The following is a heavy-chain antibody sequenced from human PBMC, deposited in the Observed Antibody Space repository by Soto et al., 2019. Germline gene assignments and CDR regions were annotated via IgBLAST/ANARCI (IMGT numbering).Heavy chain of an antibody. CDR3: AHTKDSSGFLTS. D-gene: IGHD3-22*01. CDR1: GFSLSVYGVR. J-gene: IGHJ5*02. V-gene: IGHV2-5*01. CDR2: IHWNDDK. Sequence: GPTLGNRTQTLTLTCSFSGFSLSVYGVRVIWFRQPPGETLEWLALIHWNDDKRYSPYLKSRLTITKDTSKNQVVLTLTNLDPLDTGTYFCAHTKDSSGFLTSWGQGILVTVSS.